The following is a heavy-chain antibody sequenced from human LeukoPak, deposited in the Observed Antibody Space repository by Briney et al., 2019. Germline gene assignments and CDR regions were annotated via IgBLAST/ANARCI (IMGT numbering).Heavy chain of an antibody. V-gene: IGHV1-8*01. J-gene: IGHJ5*02. CDR3: AGDGYLKTTVTRYNWFDP. CDR2: MNPNSGNT. CDR1: GYTFTSYD. D-gene: IGHD4-17*01. Sequence: ASVKVSCKASGYTFTSYDINWVRQATGQGLEWMGWMNPNSGNTGYAQKFQGRVTMTRNTSISTAYMELSSLRSEDTAVYYCAGDGYLKTTVTRYNWFDPWGQGTLVTVSS.